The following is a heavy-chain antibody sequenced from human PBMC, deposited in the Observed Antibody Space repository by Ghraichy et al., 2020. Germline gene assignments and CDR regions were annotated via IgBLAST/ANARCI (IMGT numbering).Heavy chain of an antibody. D-gene: IGHD5-12*01. CDR2: IYPGDSDT. CDR3: ARLSGYDVFHRSRPYYFDY. V-gene: IGHV5-51*01. CDR1: GYSFTSYW. Sequence: GSLNISCKGSGYSFTSYWIGWVRQMPGKGLEWMGIIYPGDSDTRYSPSFQGQVTISADKSISTAYLQWSSLKASDTAMYYCARLSGYDVFHRSRPYYFDYWGQGTLVTVSS. J-gene: IGHJ4*02.